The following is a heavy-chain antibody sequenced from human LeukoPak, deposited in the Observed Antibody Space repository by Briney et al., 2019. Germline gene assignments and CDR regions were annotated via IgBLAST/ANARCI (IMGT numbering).Heavy chain of an antibody. CDR1: GFTFSIYW. J-gene: IGHJ4*02. Sequence: PGGSLRLSCAASGFTFSIYWMHWVRQTPGKGLVWVSRINSDGSSTSYADSVKGRFTISRDNAKNTLYLQMNSLGADDTAVYYCARERGTQDDLDYWGQGTLVTVSS. D-gene: IGHD1-1*01. V-gene: IGHV3-74*01. CDR3: ARERGTQDDLDY. CDR2: INSDGSST.